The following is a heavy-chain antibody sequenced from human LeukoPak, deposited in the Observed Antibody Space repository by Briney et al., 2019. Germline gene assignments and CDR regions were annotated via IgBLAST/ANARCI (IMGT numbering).Heavy chain of an antibody. V-gene: IGHV3-23*01. CDR1: GFTFSSYA. CDR2: ISGGGGST. J-gene: IGHJ5*01. D-gene: IGHD3-22*01. CDR3: TSHYDSSGYLPDS. Sequence: PGGSLRLSCAASGFTFSSYAMSWVRQAPGKGLEWVSAISGGGGSTYYADSVKGRFTISRDNSKNTLYLQMNSLRAEDTAVYYCTSHYDSSGYLPDSWGQGTLVTVSS.